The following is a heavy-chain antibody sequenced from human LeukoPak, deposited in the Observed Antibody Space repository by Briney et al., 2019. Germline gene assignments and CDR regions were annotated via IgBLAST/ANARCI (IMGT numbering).Heavy chain of an antibody. CDR2: ISYDGSNK. CDR3: ARSKSSSWVPNWFDP. CDR1: GFTFSSYA. D-gene: IGHD6-13*01. V-gene: IGHV3-30*04. Sequence: PGGSLRLSCAASGFTFSSYAMHWVRQAPGKGLEWVAVISYDGSNKYYADSVKGRFTISRDNSKNTLYLQMNSLRAEDTAVYYCARSKSSSWVPNWFDPWGQGTLVTVSS. J-gene: IGHJ5*02.